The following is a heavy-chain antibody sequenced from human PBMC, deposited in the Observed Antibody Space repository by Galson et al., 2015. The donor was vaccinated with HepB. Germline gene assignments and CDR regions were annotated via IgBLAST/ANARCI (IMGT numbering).Heavy chain of an antibody. D-gene: IGHD6-19*01. J-gene: IGHJ4*02. Sequence: SVKVSCKASGYTFTSYYMHWVRQAPGQGLEWMGIINPSGGSTSYAQKFQGRVTMTRDTSTSTVYMELSSLRSEDTAVYYCARTVAGRPERRKFDYWGQGTLVTVSS. CDR3: ARTVAGRPERRKFDY. CDR2: INPSGGST. V-gene: IGHV1-46*01. CDR1: GYTFTSYY.